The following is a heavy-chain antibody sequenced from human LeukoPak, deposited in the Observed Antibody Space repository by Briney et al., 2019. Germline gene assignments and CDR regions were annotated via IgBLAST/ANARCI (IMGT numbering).Heavy chain of an antibody. CDR2: IKQDGSEK. CDR1: GFTFSSYW. V-gene: IGHV3-7*01. J-gene: IGHJ4*02. Sequence: GGSLRLSCAASGFTFSSYWMSWVRQAPGKGREWVANIKQDGSEKYYVDSVKGRFTISRDNAKNSLYLQMNSLRAEDTAVYYCARADDYGDYVNYFDYWGQGTLVTVSS. CDR3: ARADDYGDYVNYFDY. D-gene: IGHD4-17*01.